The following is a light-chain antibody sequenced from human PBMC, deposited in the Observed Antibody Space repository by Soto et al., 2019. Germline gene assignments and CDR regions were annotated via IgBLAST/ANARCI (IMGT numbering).Light chain of an antibody. J-gene: IGKJ4*01. CDR2: DIS. Sequence: EIVLTQSPDTLSSSPGERLTLSCRSSQSVSSSYLAWYQQKPGQPPRLLIYDISTRATGIPTRFSGSGSGTEFTLTISSLQSEDFAIYHCQQYNNWPRATFGGGTKVDIK. CDR3: QQYNNWPRAT. V-gene: IGKV3D-15*01. CDR1: QSVSSSY.